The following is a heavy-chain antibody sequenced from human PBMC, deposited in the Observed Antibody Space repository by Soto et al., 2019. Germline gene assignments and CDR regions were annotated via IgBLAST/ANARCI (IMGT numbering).Heavy chain of an antibody. V-gene: IGHV4-30-4*01. CDR3: ARGGLYDLWSGLFD. D-gene: IGHD3-3*01. CDR1: GASVTSGDYY. Sequence: QAQLQESGPGLVRPSQTLSLSCSVSGASVTSGDYYWNWIRQTPGTGLVWLGYIHDSGTTSYNPSLKSRVTISRDTSKNPFSLTLTSVSAADTAVYFCARGGLYDLWSGLFDWGQGIRVTVSS. J-gene: IGHJ4*02. CDR2: IHDSGTT.